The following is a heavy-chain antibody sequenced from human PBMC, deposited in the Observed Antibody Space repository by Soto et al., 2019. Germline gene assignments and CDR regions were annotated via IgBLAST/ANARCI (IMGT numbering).Heavy chain of an antibody. CDR2: IYWDDDK. D-gene: IGHD6-13*01. CDR1: GFSLSTSGVG. J-gene: IGHJ3*02. Sequence: SGPTLVNPTQTLTLTCTFSGFSLSTSGVGVGWIREPPGKALEWLALIYWDDDKRYSPSLKSRLTITKDTTKNQVVLTMTNMDPVDTATYYCAHRYSSSRYVLDAFDIWGQGTMVTVSS. CDR3: AHRYSSSRYVLDAFDI. V-gene: IGHV2-5*02.